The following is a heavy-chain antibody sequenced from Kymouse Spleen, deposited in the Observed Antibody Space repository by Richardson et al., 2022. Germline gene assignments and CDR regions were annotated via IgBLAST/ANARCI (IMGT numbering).Heavy chain of an antibody. D-gene: IGHD6-19*01. CDR3: EVG*QWLYDY. CDR1: GFTFDDYA. Sequence: EVQLVESGGGLVQPGRSLRLSCAASGFTFDDYAMHWVRQAPGKGLEWVSGISWNSGSIGYADSVKGRFTISRDNAKNSLYLQMNSLRAEDTALYYCEVG*QWLYDYWGQGTLVTVSS. J-gene: IGHJ4*02. CDR2: ISWNSGSI. V-gene: IGHV3-9*01.